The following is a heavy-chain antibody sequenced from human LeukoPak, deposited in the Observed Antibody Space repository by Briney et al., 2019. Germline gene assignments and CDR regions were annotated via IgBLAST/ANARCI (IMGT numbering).Heavy chain of an antibody. D-gene: IGHD6-6*01. CDR1: GGSISSSNW. V-gene: IGHV4-4*02. Sequence: SGTLSLTCAVSGGSISSSNWWSWVLQPPGKGLEWIVEINHSGSTNYNPSLKSRVTISVDTSKNQFSLKLSSVTAADTAVYYCARRHSSYGYWGQGTLVTVSS. CDR3: ARRHSSYGY. CDR2: INHSGST. J-gene: IGHJ4*02.